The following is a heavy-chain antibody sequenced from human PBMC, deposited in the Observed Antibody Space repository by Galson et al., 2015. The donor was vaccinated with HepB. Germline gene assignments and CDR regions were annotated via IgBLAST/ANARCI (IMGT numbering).Heavy chain of an antibody. CDR3: AKEGGFSYDERSNYYYGMDV. CDR2: ISSSGRMK. Sequence: SLRLSCAASGFIFSDYYMSWIRQAPGKGLEWISYISSSGRMKYYADSVKGRFTTSRDNAKNSLYLQMDTLRAEDTAVYYCAKEGGFSYDERSNYYYGMDVWGQGTTVTVSS. J-gene: IGHJ6*02. D-gene: IGHD5-18*01. CDR1: GFIFSDYY. V-gene: IGHV3-11*01.